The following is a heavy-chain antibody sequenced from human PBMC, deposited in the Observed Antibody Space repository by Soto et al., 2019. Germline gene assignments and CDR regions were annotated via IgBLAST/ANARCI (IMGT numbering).Heavy chain of an antibody. CDR3: ARVAAAGTFDY. V-gene: IGHV3-13*01. Sequence: GGSLRLSCAASGFTFSSYDMHWVRQATGKGLEWVSAIGTAGDTYYPGSVKGRFTISGENAKNSLYLQMNSLRAGDTAVYYCARVAAAGTFDYWGQGTLVTVSS. CDR1: GFTFSSYD. J-gene: IGHJ4*02. D-gene: IGHD6-13*01. CDR2: IGTAGDT.